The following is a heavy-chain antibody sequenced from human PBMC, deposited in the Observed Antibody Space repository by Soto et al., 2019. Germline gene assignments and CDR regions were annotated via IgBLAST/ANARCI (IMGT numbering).Heavy chain of an antibody. V-gene: IGHV4-39*01. J-gene: IGHJ4*02. D-gene: IGHD1-26*01. CDR1: GGSISSSSYY. Sequence: QLQLQESRPGLVKPSETLSLTCTVSGGSISSSSYYWGWIRQPPGKGLEWIGSIYYRGSTSYTPSLRSRLTISVDTSKNQLSLTLRCVTAADTAVFCCARHDVQGGSYFNYLGQGTLVTVSS. CDR2: IYYRGST. CDR3: ARHDVQGGSYFNY.